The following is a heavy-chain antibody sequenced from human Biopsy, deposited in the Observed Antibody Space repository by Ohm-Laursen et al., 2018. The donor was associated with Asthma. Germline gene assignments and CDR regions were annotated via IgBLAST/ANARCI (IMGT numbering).Heavy chain of an antibody. CDR2: ISVYNGNT. CDR3: ARAVDYSHYYGIDV. CDR1: GYTFDSAG. D-gene: IGHD3-10*01. J-gene: IGHJ6*02. Sequence: SVKVSCKTSGYTFDSAGITWVRQAPGQGLEWMGWISVYNGNTKVAQKLQDRVTMITDTSTSTAYMELRSLRSDDTAVYFCARAVDYSHYYGIDVWGQGTAVTVS. V-gene: IGHV1-18*01.